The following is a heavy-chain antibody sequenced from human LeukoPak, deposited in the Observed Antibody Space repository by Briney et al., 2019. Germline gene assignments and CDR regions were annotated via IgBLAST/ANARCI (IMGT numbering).Heavy chain of an antibody. Sequence: PGGSLRLSCAASGFTFSRFSMNWVRQAPGKGLEWVSSISTSSDINYADSVKGRFTISRDNAKNSLYLQMNSLRGEDTAVYYCARDYGYIYDYFDYWGQGSLVTVSS. CDR3: ARDYGYIYDYFDY. J-gene: IGHJ4*02. D-gene: IGHD5-18*01. CDR1: GFTFSRFS. V-gene: IGHV3-21*01. CDR2: ISTSSDI.